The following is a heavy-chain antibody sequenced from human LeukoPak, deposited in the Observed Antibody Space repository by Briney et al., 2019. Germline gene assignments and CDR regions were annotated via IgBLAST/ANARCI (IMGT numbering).Heavy chain of an antibody. CDR1: GFTFSSCA. V-gene: IGHV3-30-3*01. D-gene: IGHD1-26*01. CDR2: ISYDGNNK. Sequence: GGSLRLSCGASGFTFSSCAMHWVRQAPGKGLDGVAVISYDGNNKYYADSVKGRFTISRDSSKNTLYLQMNSLRAEDTAVYYCARNSVSGSYSLDIWGQGTMVTVSS. J-gene: IGHJ3*02. CDR3: ARNSVSGSYSLDI.